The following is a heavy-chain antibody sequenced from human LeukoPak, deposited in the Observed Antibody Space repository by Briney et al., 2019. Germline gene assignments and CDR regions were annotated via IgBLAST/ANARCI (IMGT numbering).Heavy chain of an antibody. CDR1: GYTFTGYY. V-gene: IGHV1-2*02. D-gene: IGHD6-13*01. Sequence: ASVKVSCKASGYTFTGYYMHWVRQALGQGLEWMGWINPNSGDTNYAQNFQGRVTMTRDTSINTAYMELSSLRSDDTAVYYCARIKWAAANDWGQGTLVTVSS. CDR2: INPNSGDT. CDR3: ARIKWAAAND. J-gene: IGHJ4*02.